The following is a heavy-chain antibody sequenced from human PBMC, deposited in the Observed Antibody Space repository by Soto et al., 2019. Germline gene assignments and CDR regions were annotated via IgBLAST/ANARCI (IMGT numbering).Heavy chain of an antibody. V-gene: IGHV1-2*02. CDR1: GYTFTSYY. Sequence: VQLVQSGAEMKEPGDSVRVSREASGYTFTSYYIHWVRQAPGQGLEWMGWINPKFGDTTYAQDFQGRVSMTRDMSISTVYMELSRLTSDDTAIYYCARNMDYYYGPGSGNGHGFWGQGTTVTVFS. D-gene: IGHD3-10*01. CDR3: ARNMDYYYGPGSGNGHGF. J-gene: IGHJ6*02. CDR2: INPKFGDT.